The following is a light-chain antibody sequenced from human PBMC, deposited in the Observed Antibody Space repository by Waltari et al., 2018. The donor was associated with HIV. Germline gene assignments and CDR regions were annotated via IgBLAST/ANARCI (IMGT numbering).Light chain of an antibody. CDR1: QSVGRY. CDR2: EAS. J-gene: IGKJ4*01. CDR3: HLRSN. Sequence: EIVLTQSPATLSLSPGERATLSCRASQSVGRYLACYQQKPGQAPRLLIYEASNRATGVPARFSGSGSGTDFTLTISGLEPEDVAVYHCHLRSNFGGGTKVEIK. V-gene: IGKV3-11*01.